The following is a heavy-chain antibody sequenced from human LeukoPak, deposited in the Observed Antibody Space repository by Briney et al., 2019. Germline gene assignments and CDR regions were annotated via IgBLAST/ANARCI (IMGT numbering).Heavy chain of an antibody. CDR2: IYHSGST. V-gene: IGHV4-34*01. CDR3: ARGREFNHDAFDI. Sequence: SETLSLTCAVYGGSFSGYYWSWIRQPPGKGLEWIGYIYHSGSTYYNPSLKSRVSISVDRSKNQFSLKLSSVTAADTAVYYCARGREFNHDAFDIWGQGTMVTVSS. CDR1: GGSFSGYY. J-gene: IGHJ3*02. D-gene: IGHD3-10*01.